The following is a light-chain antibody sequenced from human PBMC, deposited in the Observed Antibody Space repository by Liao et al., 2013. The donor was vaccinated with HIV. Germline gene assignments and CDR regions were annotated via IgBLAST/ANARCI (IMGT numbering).Light chain of an antibody. J-gene: IGLJ2*01. V-gene: IGLV3-25*03. CDR2: KDN. CDR1: ALVKQF. Sequence: SYELTQPTSVSVSPGQTARITCSGDALVKQFAAWYQQKAGQAPILLIYKDNERPSGIPERFSGSSSGTTVTLTIRGVQAEDEGDYYCQSADSSGTPLVFGGGTKLTVL. CDR3: QSADSSGTPLV.